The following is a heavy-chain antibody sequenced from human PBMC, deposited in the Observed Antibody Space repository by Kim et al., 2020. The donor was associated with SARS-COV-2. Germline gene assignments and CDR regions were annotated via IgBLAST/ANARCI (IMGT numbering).Heavy chain of an antibody. J-gene: IGHJ4*02. CDR1: GFTFSSYG. Sequence: GGSLRLSCAASGFTFSSYGMHWVRQAPGKGLEWVAVISYDGSNKYYADSVKGRFTISRDNSKNTLYLQMNSLRAEDTAVYYCAKDSWEEKWELPSDFDYWGQGTLVTVSS. CDR3: AKDSWEEKWELPSDFDY. CDR2: ISYDGSNK. V-gene: IGHV3-30*18. D-gene: IGHD1-26*01.